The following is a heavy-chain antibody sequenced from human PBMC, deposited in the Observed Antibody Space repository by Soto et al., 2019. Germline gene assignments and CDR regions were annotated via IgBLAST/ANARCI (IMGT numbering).Heavy chain of an antibody. CDR2: IKQDGSEK. V-gene: IGHV3-7*01. CDR1: GFTFSGYW. Sequence: EVQLVESGGGLVQPGGSLKLSCAASGFTFSGYWMSWVRQAPGKGLEGVAYIKQDGSEKYSVDSVKGRFTISRDNAKNSLYLQMNSLRAEDTAVYYCARQRRGSSSSWYFDYWGQGTLVTVSS. J-gene: IGHJ4*02. D-gene: IGHD6-13*01. CDR3: ARQRRGSSSSWYFDY.